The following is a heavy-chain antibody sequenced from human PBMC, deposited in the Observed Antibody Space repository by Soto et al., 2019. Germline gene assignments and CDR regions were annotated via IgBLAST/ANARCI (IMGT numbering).Heavy chain of an antibody. V-gene: IGHV1-3*01. J-gene: IGHJ5*02. Sequence: SVKVSCKATGYTFTSYEMNWVRQAPGQRLEWMGWINAGNGNTKYSQKFQGRVTITRDTSASTAYMELSSLRSEDTAVYYCARDTLYDSSGYYYVGYNWFDPWGQGTLVTVPS. CDR2: INAGNGNT. D-gene: IGHD3-22*01. CDR1: GYTFTSYE. CDR3: ARDTLYDSSGYYYVGYNWFDP.